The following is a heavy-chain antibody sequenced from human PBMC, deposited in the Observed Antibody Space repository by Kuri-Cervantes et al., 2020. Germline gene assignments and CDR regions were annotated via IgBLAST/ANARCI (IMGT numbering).Heavy chain of an antibody. Sequence: GESLKISCKGSGNNFNTYWIAWVRQMPGKGLEWMGIIYPGDSETRYSPSFQGHVTMSVDKSISTAYLQWRSLKASDTAMYYCARQGGSSSVSTWDAFDVWGPGTMVTVSS. V-gene: IGHV5-51*01. CDR3: ARQGGSSSVSTWDAFDV. D-gene: IGHD3-16*01. CDR1: GNNFNTYW. CDR2: IYPGDSET. J-gene: IGHJ3*01.